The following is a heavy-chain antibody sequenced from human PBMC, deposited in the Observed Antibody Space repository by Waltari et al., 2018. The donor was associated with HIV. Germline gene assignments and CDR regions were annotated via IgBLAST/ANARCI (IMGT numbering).Heavy chain of an antibody. Sequence: QVQLVQSGSELKRPGASVKVSCKASGYTFTTYAINWVRQAPGQGLEWMGWINTKSWNQTYAQGFTGRCVFSLDTSVRTTYLQISSLKDEDTAVYYCARDFSPRSGSGEYWGQGTLVTVSS. CDR1: GYTFTTYA. J-gene: IGHJ4*02. D-gene: IGHD3-3*01. CDR3: ARDFSPRSGSGEY. V-gene: IGHV7-4-1*02. CDR2: INTKSWNQ.